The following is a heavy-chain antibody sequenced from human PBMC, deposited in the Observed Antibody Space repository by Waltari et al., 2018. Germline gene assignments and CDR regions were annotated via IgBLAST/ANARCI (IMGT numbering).Heavy chain of an antibody. D-gene: IGHD2-15*01. CDR1: GLTFSSYW. Sequence: EVQLVESGGGLVQPGGSLRLSCAASGLTFSSYWMGWVRQVPGKGLKWVSNIKQYGSEKYYVDSVKGRCTISRDNAKNSLYLQMNSLRAEDTAVYYCAREGGDVWGKGTTVTVSS. J-gene: IGHJ6*04. V-gene: IGHV3-7*01. CDR3: AREGGDV. CDR2: IKQYGSEK.